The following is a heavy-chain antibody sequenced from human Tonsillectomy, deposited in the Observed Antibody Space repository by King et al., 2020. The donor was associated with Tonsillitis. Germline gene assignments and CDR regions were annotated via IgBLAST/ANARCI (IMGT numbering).Heavy chain of an antibody. D-gene: IGHD6-13*01. CDR3: ARDEFRAAGGNAFDI. CDR2: MSSSGSTK. J-gene: IGHJ3*02. V-gene: IGHV3-11*01. Sequence: VQLVESGGGLVKPGGSLRLSCAASGFTFSDYCMNWIRQAPGKGLEWVSYMSSSGSTKYYADSVKGRFTISRDNAKNSLFLQMNSLRAEDTAVYYCARDEFRAAGGNAFDIWGQGTMVIVSS. CDR1: GFTFSDYC.